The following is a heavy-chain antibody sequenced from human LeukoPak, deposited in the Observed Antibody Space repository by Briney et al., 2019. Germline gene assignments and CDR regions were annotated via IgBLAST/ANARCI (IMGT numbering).Heavy chain of an antibody. D-gene: IGHD3-10*01. V-gene: IGHV1-69*05. CDR1: GGTFSSYA. J-gene: IGHJ3*02. CDR2: IIPIFGTA. Sequence: ASVKVSCKASGGTFSSYAISWVRQAPGQGLEWMGRIIPIFGTANYAQKFRGRVTITTDESTSTAYMELSSLRSEDTAVYYCARGNRLVIGSEEIDIWGQGTMATVSS. CDR3: ARGNRLVIGSEEIDI.